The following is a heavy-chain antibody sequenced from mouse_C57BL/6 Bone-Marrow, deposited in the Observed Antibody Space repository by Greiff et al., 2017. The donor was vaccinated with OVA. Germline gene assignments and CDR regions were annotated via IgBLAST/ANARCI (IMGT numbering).Heavy chain of an antibody. D-gene: IGHD1-1*01. CDR1: GFTFSDYG. V-gene: IGHV5-15*01. CDR3: ASYYYGT. Sequence: DVMLVESGGGLVQPGGSLKLSCAASGFTFSDYGMAWVRQAPRKGPEWVAFISNLAYSIYYADTVTGRFTISRENAKNTLYLEMSSLRSEDTAMYYCASYYYGTWGQGTSVTVSS. CDR2: ISNLAYSI. J-gene: IGHJ4*01.